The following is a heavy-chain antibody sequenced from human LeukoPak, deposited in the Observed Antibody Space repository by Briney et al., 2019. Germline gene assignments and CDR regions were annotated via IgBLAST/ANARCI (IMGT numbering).Heavy chain of an antibody. CDR2: IYYSGST. CDR1: GGSISSSSYY. J-gene: IGHJ5*02. D-gene: IGHD3-3*01. Sequence: SETLSLTCTVSGGSISSSSYYWGWIRQPPGKGLEWIGSIYYSGSTYYNPSLKSRVTISVDTSKNQFSLKLSSVTAADTAVYYCARDFTIFGVVIAGWFDPWGQGTLVTVSS. CDR3: ARDFTIFGVVIAGWFDP. V-gene: IGHV4-39*07.